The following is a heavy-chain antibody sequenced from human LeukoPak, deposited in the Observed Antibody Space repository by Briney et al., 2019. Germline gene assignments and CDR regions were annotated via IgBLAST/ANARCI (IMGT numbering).Heavy chain of an antibody. CDR3: AKDHTNYYDSSGYSDY. J-gene: IGHJ4*02. D-gene: IGHD3-22*01. CDR1: GFTFSSYA. Sequence: PGGSLRLSCAASGFTFSSYAMSWVRQAPGKGLEWVSAISGSGGSTYYADSVKGRFTISRDNSKNTLYLQMNSLRAEDTAVYYCAKDHTNYYDSSGYSDYWGQGTLVTVPS. CDR2: ISGSGGST. V-gene: IGHV3-23*01.